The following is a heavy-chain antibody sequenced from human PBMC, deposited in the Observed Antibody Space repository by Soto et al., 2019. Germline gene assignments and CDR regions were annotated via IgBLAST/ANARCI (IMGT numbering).Heavy chain of an antibody. CDR2: LWSDGNKE. J-gene: IGHJ4*02. CDR3: ARDLAVAALDFVN. Sequence: PGGSLRLSCAASGFTFSAYGMHWVRQAPGKGLEWVALLWSDGNKEDYADSVKGRFTISRDISKSTVYLQMNSLRAEDTAVYYCARDLAVAALDFVNWGQGTLVTVSS. V-gene: IGHV3-30*02. D-gene: IGHD6-19*01. CDR1: GFTFSAYG.